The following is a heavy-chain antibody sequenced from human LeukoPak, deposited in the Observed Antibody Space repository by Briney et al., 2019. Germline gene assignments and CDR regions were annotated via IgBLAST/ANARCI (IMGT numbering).Heavy chain of an antibody. CDR3: ARDPAAYSGSWYPKY. J-gene: IGHJ4*02. D-gene: IGHD6-13*01. CDR1: GYTFSSYA. CDR2: ISYDGSNK. Sequence: GGSLRLSCAASGYTFSSYAMHWVRQAPGKGLEWVAVISYDGSNKYYADSVKGRFTISRDNSKNTLYLQMNSLRAEDTAVYYCARDPAAYSGSWYPKYWGQGTLVTVSS. V-gene: IGHV3-30*04.